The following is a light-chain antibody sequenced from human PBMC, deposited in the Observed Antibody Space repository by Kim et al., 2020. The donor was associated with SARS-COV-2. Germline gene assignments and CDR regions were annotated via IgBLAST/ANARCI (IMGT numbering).Light chain of an antibody. CDR1: SSDIGAYDY. Sequence: GQSITISCTGTSSDIGAYDYVSWNQRHAGKVPKLLIYDVIKRPSAVSYRVSGSKSGNTASLTISGLQAEDEAEYFCSSYTTTHTLIFGGGTQLTVL. J-gene: IGLJ2*01. CDR3: SSYTTTHTLI. V-gene: IGLV2-14*03. CDR2: DVI.